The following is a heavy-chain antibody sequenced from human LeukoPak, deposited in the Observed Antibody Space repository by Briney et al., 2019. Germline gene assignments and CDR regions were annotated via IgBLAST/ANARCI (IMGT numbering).Heavy chain of an antibody. V-gene: IGHV3-74*01. D-gene: IGHD3-10*01. CDR3: ARGARGSGTASDY. J-gene: IGHJ4*02. CDR1: GFTFSSYW. CDR2: INSDGSST. Sequence: GGSLRLSCAASGFTFSSYWMHWVRQAPGKGLVGVSRINSDGSSTNYADSVKGRFTISRDNAKNTLHLQMNSLRAEDTAVYYCARGARGSGTASDYWGQGTLVTVSS.